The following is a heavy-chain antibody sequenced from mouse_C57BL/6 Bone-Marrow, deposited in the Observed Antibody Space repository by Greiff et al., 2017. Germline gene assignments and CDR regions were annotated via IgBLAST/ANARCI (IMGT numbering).Heavy chain of an antibody. V-gene: IGHV1-39*01. J-gene: IGHJ2*01. CDR3: AKGIYYGILYYFDY. CDR2: INPNYGTT. CDR1: GYSFTDYN. D-gene: IGHD2-1*01. Sequence: VQLKQSGPELVKPGASVKISCKASGYSFTDYNMNWVKQSNGKSLEWIGVINPNYGTTSYNQKFKGKATLTVDQSSSTAYIQLNSLTSEDSAVYYCAKGIYYGILYYFDYWGQGTTLTVSS.